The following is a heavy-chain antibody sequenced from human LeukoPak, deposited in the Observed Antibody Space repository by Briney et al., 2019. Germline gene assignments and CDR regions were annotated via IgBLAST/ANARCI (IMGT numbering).Heavy chain of an antibody. CDR1: GVSISAYY. CDR3: ARDPTTVTTIFDS. Sequence: SETLSLTCSVSGVSISAYYWSWIRQPAGKGLEWIGRIYPGESIYASENTNYNPSLKSRVSMSGDTSKNQVSLMLRSVTAADTAVYYCARDPTTVTTIFDSWGQGTLVTVSS. J-gene: IGHJ4*02. D-gene: IGHD4-17*01. CDR2: IYPGESIYASENT. V-gene: IGHV4-4*07.